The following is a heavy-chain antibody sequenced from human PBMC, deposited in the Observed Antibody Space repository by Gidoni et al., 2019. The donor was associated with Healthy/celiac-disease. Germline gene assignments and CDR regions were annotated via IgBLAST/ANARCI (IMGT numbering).Heavy chain of an antibody. CDR2: SIPIFGPA. CDR1: GGTFSSYA. V-gene: IGHV1-69*06. CDR3: ARDLGSYSHMDV. Sequence: QVQRVQSGAEVKKPGTAGKVYGKASGGTFSSYAIRGVGQAPGQGLAWMGGSIPIFGPANYAQTFPARVTITADKSTSPAYMELSSLSSADTAVYYCARDLGSYSHMDVWGQGTPVTVSS. D-gene: IGHD3-10*02. J-gene: IGHJ6*02.